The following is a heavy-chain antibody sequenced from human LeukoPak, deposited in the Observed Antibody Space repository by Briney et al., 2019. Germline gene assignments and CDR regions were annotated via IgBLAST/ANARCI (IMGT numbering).Heavy chain of an antibody. D-gene: IGHD3-22*01. CDR2: ISAYNGNT. CDR3: ARGRAMYYYDSSGYSDY. Sequence: ASVKVSCKASGYTFTSYGISWVRQAPGQGLEWMGWISAYNGNTNYAQKLQGRVTMTTDTSMSTAYMELRSLRSDDTAVYYCARGRAMYYYDSSGYSDYWGQGTLVTVSS. J-gene: IGHJ4*02. CDR1: GYTFTSYG. V-gene: IGHV1-18*01.